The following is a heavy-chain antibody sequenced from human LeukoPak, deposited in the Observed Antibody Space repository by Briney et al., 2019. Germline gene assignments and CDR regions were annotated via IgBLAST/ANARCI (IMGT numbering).Heavy chain of an antibody. CDR1: GGSISSYY. V-gene: IGHV4-59*01. CDR3: ASAHSSSWYRY. J-gene: IGHJ4*02. D-gene: IGHD6-13*01. CDR2: IYYSGST. Sequence: ETLSLTCTVSGGSISSYYWSWIRQPPGKGLEWIGYIYYSGSTNYNPSLKSRVTISVDTSKNQLSLKLSSVTAADTAVYYCASAHSSSWYRYWGQGTLVTVSS.